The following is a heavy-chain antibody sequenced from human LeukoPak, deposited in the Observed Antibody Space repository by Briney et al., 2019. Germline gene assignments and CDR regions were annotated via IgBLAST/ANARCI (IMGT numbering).Heavy chain of an antibody. V-gene: IGHV4-59*01. CDR3: ARTWPQLPPYYYYYYMDV. CDR1: GGPISSYY. D-gene: IGHD5-24*01. CDR2: IYYSGST. J-gene: IGHJ6*03. Sequence: SETLSLTCTVSGGPISSYYWSWIRQPPGKGLEWIGYIYYSGSTNYNPSLKSRVTISVDTSKNQFSLKLSSVTAADTAVYYCARTWPQLPPYYYYYYMDVWGKGTTVTVSS.